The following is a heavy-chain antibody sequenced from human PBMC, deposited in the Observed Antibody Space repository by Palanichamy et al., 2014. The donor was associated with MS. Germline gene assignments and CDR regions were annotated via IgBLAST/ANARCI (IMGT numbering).Heavy chain of an antibody. Sequence: VQSGAEVKKPGASVKVSCKASGYTFTSYDINWVRQATGQGLEWMGLISPNSGTTVSAQKFQGRVTLTRDTSISTAYMELSSLISDDTAVYYCARGWGGGVLGYYYMDVWGKGTTVTVSS. J-gene: IGHJ6*03. CDR3: ARGWGGGVLGYYYMDV. D-gene: IGHD3-16*01. V-gene: IGHV1-8*01. CDR2: ISPNSGTT. CDR1: GYTFTSYD.